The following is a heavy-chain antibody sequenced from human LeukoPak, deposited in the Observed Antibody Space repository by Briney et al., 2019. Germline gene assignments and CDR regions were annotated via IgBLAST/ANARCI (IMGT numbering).Heavy chain of an antibody. CDR1: GFTFSSYA. J-gene: IGHJ4*02. Sequence: GGSLRLSCAASGFTFSSYAMSWVRQAPGKGLEWVSAMSGSGGSTYYADSVKGRFTISRDNSKNTLYLQMNSLRAEDTAVYYCAKDLGSVKQQLVFDYWGQGTLVTVSS. D-gene: IGHD6-13*01. CDR2: MSGSGGST. CDR3: AKDLGSVKQQLVFDY. V-gene: IGHV3-23*01.